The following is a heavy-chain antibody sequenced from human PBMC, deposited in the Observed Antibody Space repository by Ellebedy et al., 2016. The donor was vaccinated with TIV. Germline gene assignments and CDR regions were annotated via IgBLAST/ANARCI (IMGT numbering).Heavy chain of an antibody. CDR2: ISATANEI. V-gene: IGHV3-23*01. Sequence: GESLKISCAASGFTFNSYAMTWVRQAPGTGLEWVSSISATANEIYYADSVKGRFTISRDNAKNTLYLAMNSLTVDDTAVYYCARQFDQPARWGQGTLVTVSP. D-gene: IGHD2-2*01. CDR3: ARQFDQPAR. J-gene: IGHJ4*02. CDR1: GFTFNSYA.